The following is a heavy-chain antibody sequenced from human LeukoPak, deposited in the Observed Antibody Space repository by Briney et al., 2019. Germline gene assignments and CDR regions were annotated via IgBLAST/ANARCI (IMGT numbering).Heavy chain of an antibody. CDR1: GGSISSYY. J-gene: IGHJ5*02. D-gene: IGHD3-22*01. CDR2: IYYSGST. Sequence: SETLSLTRTVSGGSISSYYWSWIRQPPGKGLEWIGYIYYSGSTNYNPSLKSRVTISVDTSKNQFSLKLSSVTAADTAVYYCARNDYYYYDSSGHTLSTFDPWGQGTLVTVSS. V-gene: IGHV4-59*01. CDR3: ARNDYYYYDSSGHTLSTFDP.